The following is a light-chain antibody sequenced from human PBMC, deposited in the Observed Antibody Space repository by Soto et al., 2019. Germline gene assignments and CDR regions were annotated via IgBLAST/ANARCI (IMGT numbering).Light chain of an antibody. CDR3: MKGTHWPIA. J-gene: IGKJ5*01. CDR2: LGS. CDR1: QSLLHSNGYNY. Sequence: DIVMTQSPLSLPVTPGEPASISCRSSQSLLHSNGYNYLDWYLQKPGQSPQLLIYLGSNRASGVPDRFSGSGSGTDFTLKISRVEAEDVGVYYCMKGTHWPIAFGQGTRLEIK. V-gene: IGKV2-28*01.